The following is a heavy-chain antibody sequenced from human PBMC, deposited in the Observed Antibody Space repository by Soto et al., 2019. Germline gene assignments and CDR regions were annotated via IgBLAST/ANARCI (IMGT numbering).Heavy chain of an antibody. Sequence: SETLSLTCTVSGDSMSSSNWWNWVRQPPGKGLEWIGEAHHSGRTNYNPSLRSRVTISVDTSKNQFSLKLTSVTAADTAVYYCAAPPRYWGQGTLVTVSS. CDR1: GDSMSSSNW. D-gene: IGHD6-6*01. CDR3: AAPPRY. V-gene: IGHV4-4*02. CDR2: AHHSGRT. J-gene: IGHJ4*02.